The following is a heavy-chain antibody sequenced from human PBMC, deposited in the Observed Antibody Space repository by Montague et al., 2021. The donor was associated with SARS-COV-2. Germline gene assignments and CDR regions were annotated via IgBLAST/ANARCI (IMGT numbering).Heavy chain of an antibody. J-gene: IGHJ3*02. CDR2: IWYDGSNK. Sequence: SLRLSCAASGFTFSSYGMHWVRQAPGKGLEWVAVIWYDGSNKYYADSVKGRFTISRDNSKNTLYLQMNSLRAEDTAVYYCARDLLRTYKYTVLGPYYYDSSGYYWGAFDIWGQGTMVTVSS. CDR3: ARDLLRTYKYTVLGPYYYDSSGYYWGAFDI. CDR1: GFTFSSYG. V-gene: IGHV3-33*01. D-gene: IGHD3-22*01.